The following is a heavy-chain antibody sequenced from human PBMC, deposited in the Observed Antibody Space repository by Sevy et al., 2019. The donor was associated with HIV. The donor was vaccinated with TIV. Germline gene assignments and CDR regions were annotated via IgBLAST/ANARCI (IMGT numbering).Heavy chain of an antibody. D-gene: IGHD5-12*01. CDR3: ARGYVGGSVAYDS. J-gene: IGHJ4*02. CDR1: GHSISSGDY. Sequence: SETLSLTCAVSGHSISSGDYWGWIRLPPGKGLEWIGSIYESGRRYYNPSLKSRATISKDTSNNHFSLRLTSVTAADTALYYCARGYVGGSVAYDSWGQGTLVTVSS. V-gene: IGHV4-38-2*01. CDR2: IYESGRR.